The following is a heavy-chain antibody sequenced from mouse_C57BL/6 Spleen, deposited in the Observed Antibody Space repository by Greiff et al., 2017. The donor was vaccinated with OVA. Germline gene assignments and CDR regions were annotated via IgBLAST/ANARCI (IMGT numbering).Heavy chain of an antibody. J-gene: IGHJ2*01. CDR3: ARADDYSYYFDY. Sequence: QVQLQQPGAELVKPGASVKLSCKASGYTFTSYWMHWVKPRPGQGLEWIGMIHPNSGSTNYNEKFKSKATLTVAKSSSTAYMQLSSLTSEDSAVYYCARADDYSYYFDYWGQGTTLTVSS. CDR2: IHPNSGST. CDR1: GYTFTSYW. D-gene: IGHD2-4*01. V-gene: IGHV1-64*01.